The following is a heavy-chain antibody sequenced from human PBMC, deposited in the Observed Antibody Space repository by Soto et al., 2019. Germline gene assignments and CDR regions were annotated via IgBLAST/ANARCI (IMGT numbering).Heavy chain of an antibody. CDR1: GDSISSGDYY. CDR2: IYYSGNT. J-gene: IGHJ4*02. CDR3: ARDKITGLFDY. Sequence: TLSLTCTVSGDSISSGDYYWSWIRQPPGKGLEWIGCIYYSGNTYYNPSLKRRFSIPVDTSKNQFSLQLSSVTAADTAVYYCARDKITGLFDYWGQGTLVTVSS. V-gene: IGHV4-30-4*01. D-gene: IGHD2-8*02.